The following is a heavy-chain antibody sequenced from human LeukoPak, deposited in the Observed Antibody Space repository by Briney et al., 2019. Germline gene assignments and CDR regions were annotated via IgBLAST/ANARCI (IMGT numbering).Heavy chain of an antibody. CDR1: GFTFSTSG. D-gene: IGHD2-15*01. J-gene: IGHJ4*02. V-gene: IGHV3-21*01. CDR2: ISSSSGYI. CDR3: ASERVAAGGGRYYFEY. Sequence: GRSLRLSCAASGFTFSTSGMDWVRQAPGKGLERVSSISSSSGYIYYADSVKGRFTISRDNAKNSLYLQMNSLRAEDTAVYYCASERVAAGGGRYYFEYWGQGTLVTVSS.